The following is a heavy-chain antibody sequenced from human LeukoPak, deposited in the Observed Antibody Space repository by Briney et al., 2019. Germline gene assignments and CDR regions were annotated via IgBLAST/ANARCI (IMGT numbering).Heavy chain of an antibody. Sequence: GGSLRLSCAASGFTLDDYAMHWVRQAPGKGLEWVSGISWNSGSTGYADSVKGRFTISRDNAKNSLYLQMNSLRAEDMALYYCAKDIARSGYYYMDVWGKGTTVTVSS. CDR3: AKDIARSGYYYMDV. J-gene: IGHJ6*03. CDR1: GFTLDDYA. CDR2: ISWNSGST. V-gene: IGHV3-9*03.